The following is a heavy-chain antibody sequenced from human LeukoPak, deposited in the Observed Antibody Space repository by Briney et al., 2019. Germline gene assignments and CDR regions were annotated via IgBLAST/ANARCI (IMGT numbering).Heavy chain of an antibody. J-gene: IGHJ6*03. CDR3: ARGRVDTAMVYYYYYYVDV. Sequence: GASVIVSCKASVYTFTVYYMHWVRQAPGQGLEGMGWINPNSGGTNYAQKFQGRVTMTRDTSISTAYMELSRLRSDDTAVYYCARGRVDTAMVYYYYYYVDVWGKGTTVTVSS. CDR1: VYTFTVYY. V-gene: IGHV1-2*02. D-gene: IGHD5-18*01. CDR2: INPNSGGT.